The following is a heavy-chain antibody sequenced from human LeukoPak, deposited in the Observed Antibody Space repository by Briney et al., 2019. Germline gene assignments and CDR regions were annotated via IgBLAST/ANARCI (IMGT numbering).Heavy chain of an antibody. CDR1: GFTFSSYG. D-gene: IGHD2-21*01. Sequence: GGSLRLSCAASGFTFSSYGMHWVRQAPGKGLEWVAVISYDGSNKYYADSVKGRFTISRDNSKNTLYLQMNSLRAEDTAVYYCAKDSGGDLNWFDPWGQGTLVTVSS. V-gene: IGHV3-30*18. J-gene: IGHJ5*02. CDR3: AKDSGGDLNWFDP. CDR2: ISYDGSNK.